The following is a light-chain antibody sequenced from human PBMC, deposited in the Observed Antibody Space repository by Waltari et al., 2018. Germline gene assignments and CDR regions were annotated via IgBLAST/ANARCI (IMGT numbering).Light chain of an antibody. CDR1: QSVSSIS. V-gene: IGKV3-20*01. J-gene: IGKJ4*01. Sequence: IVLTQSPDTLSLSPGERATLSCRASQSVSSISLAWYQQKPGQAPRLLISGTSSRATGFPDRFSGSGSGTDFTLTISRLEPEDFAVYHCQQYDGSAVTFGGGTKVEIK. CDR2: GTS. CDR3: QQYDGSAVT.